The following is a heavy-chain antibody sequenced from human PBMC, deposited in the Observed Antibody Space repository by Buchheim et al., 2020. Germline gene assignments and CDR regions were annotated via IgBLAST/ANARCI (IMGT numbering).Heavy chain of an antibody. CDR3: ARVRIWFGELLRYYYYGMDV. J-gene: IGHJ6*02. CDR1: GYTFTGYY. CDR2: INPNSGGT. Sequence: QVQLVQSGAEVKKPGASVKVSCKASGYTFTGYYMHWVRQAPGQGLEWMGWINPNSGGTNYAQKFQGRVTMTRDTSISTAYMELSWLRSDDTAVYYCARVRIWFGELLRYYYYGMDVWGQGTT. D-gene: IGHD3-10*01. V-gene: IGHV1-2*02.